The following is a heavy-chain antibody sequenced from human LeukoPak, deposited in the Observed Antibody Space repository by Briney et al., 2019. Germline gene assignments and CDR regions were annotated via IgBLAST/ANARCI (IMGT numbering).Heavy chain of an antibody. D-gene: IGHD3-10*01. CDR1: GDSVSSNSAA. CDR2: TYYRSKWCS. V-gene: IGHV6-1*01. Sequence: SQTLSLTCAISGDSVSSNSAAWNWIRQSPSRGLEWLGRTYYRSKWCSYYAASVKSRITINPGTSKNQFSLQLKSVTPEDTAVYYCARMVGLVSDYWGQGTLVTVSS. J-gene: IGHJ4*02. CDR3: ARMVGLVSDY.